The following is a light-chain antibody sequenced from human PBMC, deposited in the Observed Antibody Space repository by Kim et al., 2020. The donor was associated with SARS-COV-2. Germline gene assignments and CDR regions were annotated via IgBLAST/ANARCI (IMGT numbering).Light chain of an antibody. CDR1: QSVSSY. CDR2: DAS. Sequence: LSPGERATLSCRASQSVSSYLAWYQQKPGQAPRLLIYDASNRATGIPARFSGSGSGTDFTLTISSLEPEDFAVYYCQQRSNWPLTFGGGTKEDIK. J-gene: IGKJ4*01. CDR3: QQRSNWPLT. V-gene: IGKV3-11*01.